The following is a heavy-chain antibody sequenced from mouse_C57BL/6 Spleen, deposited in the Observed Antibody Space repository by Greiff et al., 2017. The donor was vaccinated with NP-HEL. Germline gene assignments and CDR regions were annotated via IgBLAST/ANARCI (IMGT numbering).Heavy chain of an antibody. CDR2: IYPGDGDT. CDR3: ARRAYYDYDGSMDY. Sequence: QVQLQQSGAELVKPGASVKISCKASGYAFSSYWMNWVKQRPGQGLEWIGQIYPGDGDTNYNGKFKGKATLTADTSSSTAYMQLSSLTSEDSAVYFCARRAYYDYDGSMDYWGQGTSVTVSS. V-gene: IGHV1-80*01. CDR1: GYAFSSYW. J-gene: IGHJ4*01. D-gene: IGHD2-4*01.